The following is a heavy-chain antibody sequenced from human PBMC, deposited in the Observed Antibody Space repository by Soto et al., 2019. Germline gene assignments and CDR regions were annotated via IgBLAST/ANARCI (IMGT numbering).Heavy chain of an antibody. CDR1: GGSISSYY. D-gene: IGHD4-17*01. Sequence: SETLSLTCTVSGGSISSYYWSWIRQPPGKGLEWIGYIYYSGSTNYNPSLKSRVTISVDTSKNQFSLKLSSVTAADTAVYYCARGRDYGNMEFDYWGQGTLVTVSS. V-gene: IGHV4-59*12. CDR2: IYYSGST. J-gene: IGHJ4*02. CDR3: ARGRDYGNMEFDY.